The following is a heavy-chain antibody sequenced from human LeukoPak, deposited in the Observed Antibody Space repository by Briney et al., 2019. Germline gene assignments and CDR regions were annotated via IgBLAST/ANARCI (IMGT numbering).Heavy chain of an antibody. J-gene: IGHJ5*02. Sequence: KPSETLSLTCTVSGGSISSSSYYWGWIRQPPGKGLEWIGSIYYSGSTYYNPSLKSRVTISVDTSKNQFSLKLSSVTAADTAVYYCARSPSIMITPRPGSYNWFDPWGQGTLVTVSS. CDR3: ARSPSIMITPRPGSYNWFDP. CDR1: GGSISSSSYY. V-gene: IGHV4-39*01. CDR2: IYYSGST. D-gene: IGHD3-16*01.